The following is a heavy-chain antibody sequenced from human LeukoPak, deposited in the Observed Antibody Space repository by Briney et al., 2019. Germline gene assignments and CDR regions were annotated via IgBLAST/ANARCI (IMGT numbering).Heavy chain of an antibody. CDR1: GFTFSSHW. V-gene: IGHV3-7*03. CDR3: ARVQICSGGSCYSLTFDY. CDR2: IKEDGSKK. J-gene: IGHJ4*02. Sequence: PGGSLRLSCAASGFTFSSHWMTWVRQAPGKGLEWVANIKEDGSKKNYVDSVKGRFTISRDNPKNSLYLQMNSLRAEDTAVYYCARVQICSGGSCYSLTFDYWGQGTLVTVSS. D-gene: IGHD2-15*01.